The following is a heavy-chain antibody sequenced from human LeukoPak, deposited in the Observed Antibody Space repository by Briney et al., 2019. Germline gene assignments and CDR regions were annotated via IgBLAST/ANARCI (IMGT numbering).Heavy chain of an antibody. CDR2: VSSSGGGT. D-gene: IGHD2-15*01. CDR3: AKDSVGVAAPDY. J-gene: IGHJ4*02. CDR1: GFPLNRHG. V-gene: IGHV3-23*01. Sequence: GSLGLSRAASGFPLNRHGMSWVRQGPGKGLEWVSAVSSSGGGTYYADSVKGRFTISRDNSKNTLYLQMNSLRAEDTAVFYCAKDSVGVAAPDYWGQGTLVTVSS.